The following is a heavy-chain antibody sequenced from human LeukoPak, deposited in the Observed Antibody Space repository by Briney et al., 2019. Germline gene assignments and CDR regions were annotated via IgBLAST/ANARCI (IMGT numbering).Heavy chain of an antibody. D-gene: IGHD3-16*01. CDR3: ASGGFSY. CDR2: ISGSGGST. J-gene: IGHJ4*02. Sequence: GGSLRLSCVASGFTLTSNAMSWVRQAPGKGLEWISAISGSGGSTYYADSVKGRFTISRDNAKNSLYLQMNSLRAEDTAVYYCASGGFSYWGQGTLVTVSS. CDR1: GFTLTSNA. V-gene: IGHV3-23*01.